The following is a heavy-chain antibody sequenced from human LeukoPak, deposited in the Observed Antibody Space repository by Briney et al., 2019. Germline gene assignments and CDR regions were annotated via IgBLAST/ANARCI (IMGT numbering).Heavy chain of an antibody. CDR3: ASGRYNYGYYFDY. D-gene: IGHD5-18*01. V-gene: IGHV4-59*08. Sequence: SETLSLTCTVSGGSISSYYWSWIRQPPGKGLEWIGYVHYSGSTNYNPSLKSRVTISVDTSKSQFSLKLSSVTAADTAVYYCASGRYNYGYYFDYWGQGTLVTVSS. CDR2: VHYSGST. CDR1: GGSISSYY. J-gene: IGHJ4*02.